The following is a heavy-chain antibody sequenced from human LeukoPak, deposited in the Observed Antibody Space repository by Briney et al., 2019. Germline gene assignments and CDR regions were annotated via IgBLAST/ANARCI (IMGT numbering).Heavy chain of an antibody. CDR2: IYYSGST. CDR3: ARGIYCSGGSCGGDWFDP. V-gene: IGHV4-59*01. Sequence: PSETLSLTCTVSGESISGFYWTWIRQPPGKGLEWIGYIYYSGSTNYNPSLKSRVTISVDTSKNQFSLKLSSVTAADTAVYYCARGIYCSGGSCGGDWFDPWGQGTLVTVSS. D-gene: IGHD2-15*01. CDR1: GESISGFY. J-gene: IGHJ5*02.